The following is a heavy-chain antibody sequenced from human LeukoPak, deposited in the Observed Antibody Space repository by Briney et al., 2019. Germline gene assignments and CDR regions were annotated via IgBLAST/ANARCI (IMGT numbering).Heavy chain of an antibody. Sequence: SETLSLTCAVYGGSFSGYYWSWIRQPPGKGLEWIGEINHSGSTNYNPSLKSRVTISVDTSKNQFSLKLSSVTAADTAVYYCASGDYVRYYYGMDVWGRGTTVTVSS. V-gene: IGHV4-34*01. CDR3: ASGDYVRYYYGMDV. CDR2: INHSGST. CDR1: GGSFSGYY. D-gene: IGHD4-17*01. J-gene: IGHJ6*02.